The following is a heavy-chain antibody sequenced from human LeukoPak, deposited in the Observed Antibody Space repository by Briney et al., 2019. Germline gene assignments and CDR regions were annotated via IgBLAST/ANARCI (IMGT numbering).Heavy chain of an antibody. CDR2: IYYSGST. J-gene: IGHJ5*02. D-gene: IGHD3-22*01. CDR1: GGSISSSSYY. Sequence: PSETLSLTCTVSGGSISSSSYYWGWIRQPPGRGLEWIGSIYYSGSTYYNPSLESRVTISVDTSKNQFSLKLSSVTAADTAVYYCAREESAPYDSSPCWFDPWGQGTLVTVSS. V-gene: IGHV4-39*07. CDR3: AREESAPYDSSPCWFDP.